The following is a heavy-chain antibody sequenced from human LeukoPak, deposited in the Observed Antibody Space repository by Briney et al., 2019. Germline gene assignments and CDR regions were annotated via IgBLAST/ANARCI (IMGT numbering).Heavy chain of an antibody. CDR1: GGSISSGLYY. J-gene: IGHJ3*02. CDR2: IYTSGST. D-gene: IGHD2-21*02. CDR3: ARRAWGSSVVTDKHDAFDI. Sequence: SETLSLTCTVSGGSISSGLYYWTWIRQPAGKGLEWIGRIYTSGSTNYNPSLKSRVTISVDTSKNQFSLKLSSVTAADTAVYYCARRAWGSSVVTDKHDAFDIWGQGTMVTVSS. V-gene: IGHV4-61*02.